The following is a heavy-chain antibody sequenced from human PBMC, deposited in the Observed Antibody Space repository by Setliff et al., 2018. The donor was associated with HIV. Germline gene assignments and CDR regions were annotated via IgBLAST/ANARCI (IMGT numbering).Heavy chain of an antibody. CDR1: GDSITSGGFY. CDR2: IYYSGRT. CDR3: ARAGDYNFDNTGYLRGGYYYYCMDV. J-gene: IGHJ6*03. D-gene: IGHD3-22*01. Sequence: PSETLSLTCTVSGDSITSGGFYCNWFRQHPGKGLEWIGWIYYSGRTKYNPSLESRVTISVDAAKNQFSLKLSTVTATDTAVYYCARAGDYNFDNTGYLRGGYYYYCMDVWGKGTTVTVSS. V-gene: IGHV4-31*02.